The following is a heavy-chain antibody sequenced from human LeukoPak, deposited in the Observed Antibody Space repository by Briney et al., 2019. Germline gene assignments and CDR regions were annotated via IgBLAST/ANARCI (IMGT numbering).Heavy chain of an antibody. J-gene: IGHJ6*02. V-gene: IGHV3-23*01. CDR1: GFTFSSYA. CDR2: ISGSGGST. Sequence: GGPLRLSCAASGFTFSSYAMSWVRQAPGKGLEWVSAISGSGGSTYYADSVKGRFTISRDNSKNTLYLQMNSLRAEDTAVYYCAKDNWWFGGEYYYYYGMDVWGQGTTVTVSS. D-gene: IGHD3-10*01. CDR3: AKDNWWFGGEYYYYYGMDV.